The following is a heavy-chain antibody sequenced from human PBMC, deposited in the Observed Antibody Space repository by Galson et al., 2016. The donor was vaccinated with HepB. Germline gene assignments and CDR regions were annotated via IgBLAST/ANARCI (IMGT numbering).Heavy chain of an antibody. D-gene: IGHD4-23*01. J-gene: IGHJ4*02. CDR2: IYYSGRT. CDR3: ATGGVDYGGNPRLDFDY. CDR1: GGSVSSGSYS. V-gene: IGHV4-61*01. Sequence: SETLSLTCTVSGGSVSSGSYSWSWIRQPPGKGLEWIGYIYYSGRTNYNPSLKSRVTISVDTSKNQFSLKLSSVTAADPAVYYCATGGVDYGGNPRLDFDYWGQGTLVTVSS.